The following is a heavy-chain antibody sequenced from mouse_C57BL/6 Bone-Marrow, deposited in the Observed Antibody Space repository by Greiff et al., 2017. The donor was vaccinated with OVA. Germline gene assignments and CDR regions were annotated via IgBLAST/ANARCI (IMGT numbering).Heavy chain of an antibody. CDR1: GYTFTDYY. V-gene: IGHV1-19*01. J-gene: IGHJ4*01. Sequence: EVQLQQSGPVLVKPGASVKMSCKASGYTFTDYYMNWVKQSHGKSLEWIGVINPYNGGTSYNQKFKGKATLTVDKSSSTAYMELNSLTSEDSAVYYCARRKGYAMDYWGQGTSVTVSS. CDR2: INPYNGGT. CDR3: ARRKGYAMDY.